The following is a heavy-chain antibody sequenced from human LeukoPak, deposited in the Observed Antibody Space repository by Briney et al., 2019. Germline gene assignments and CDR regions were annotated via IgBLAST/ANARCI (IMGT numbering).Heavy chain of an antibody. J-gene: IGHJ4*02. CDR1: GGSISSYY. CDR3: ARTLWGGSVAAAGPYYFDY. Sequence: PSETLSLTCTVSGGSISSYYWSWIRQPAGKGLEWIGRIYTSGSTNYNPSLKSRVTMSVDTSKNQFSLKLSSVTAADTAVYSCARTLWGGSVAAAGPYYFDYWGQGTLVTVSS. D-gene: IGHD6-13*01. CDR2: IYTSGST. V-gene: IGHV4-4*07.